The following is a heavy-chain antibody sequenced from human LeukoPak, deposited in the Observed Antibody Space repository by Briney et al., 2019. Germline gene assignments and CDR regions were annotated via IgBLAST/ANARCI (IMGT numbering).Heavy chain of an antibody. CDR3: ATLRWTSSSWYGQIDY. D-gene: IGHD6-13*01. V-gene: IGHV4-61*02. Sequence: SQTLSLTCTVSGGSISSGSYYWSWIRQPAGKGLEWIGRIYTSGSTNYNPSLKSRVTISVDTSKNQFSLKLSSVTAADTAVYYCATLRWTSSSWYGQIDYWGQGTLVTVSS. CDR2: IYTSGST. J-gene: IGHJ4*02. CDR1: GGSISSGSYY.